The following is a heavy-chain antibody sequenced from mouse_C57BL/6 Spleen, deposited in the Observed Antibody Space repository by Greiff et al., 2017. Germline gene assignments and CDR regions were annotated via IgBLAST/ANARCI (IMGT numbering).Heavy chain of an antibody. D-gene: IGHD2-1*01. CDR1: GFPFSSYA. Sequence: EVMLVESGEGLVKPGGSLKLSCAASGFPFSSYALSWVRQTPEKRLKWVAYISSGGDYIYYADTVTGRFTISRDNARNTLYLQMSSLKSEDTARYYCTGNRYFDVWGTGTTVTVSS. V-gene: IGHV5-9-1*02. CDR2: ISSGGDYI. J-gene: IGHJ1*03. CDR3: TGNRYFDV.